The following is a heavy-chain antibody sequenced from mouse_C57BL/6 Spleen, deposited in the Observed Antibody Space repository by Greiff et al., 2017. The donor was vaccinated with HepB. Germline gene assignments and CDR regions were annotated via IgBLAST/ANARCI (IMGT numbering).Heavy chain of an antibody. CDR3: ARWQITTGDYAMDY. CDR2: IHPNSGST. J-gene: IGHJ4*01. Sequence: QVQLQQPGAELVKPGASVKLSCKASGYTFTSYWMHWVKQRPGQGLEWIGMIHPNSGSTNYNEKFKSKATLTVDKSSSTAYMQLSSLTSEDSAVYYCARWQITTGDYAMDYWGQGTSVTVSS. V-gene: IGHV1-64*01. D-gene: IGHD1-1*01. CDR1: GYTFTSYW.